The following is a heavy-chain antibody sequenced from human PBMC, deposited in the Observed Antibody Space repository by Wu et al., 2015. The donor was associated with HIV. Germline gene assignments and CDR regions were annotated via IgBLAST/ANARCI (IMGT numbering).Heavy chain of an antibody. CDR2: IIPIFGTA. CDR3: AQTGRGKDYGGNWYWFDY. V-gene: IGHV1-69*13. J-gene: IGHJ4*02. D-gene: IGHD4-23*01. Sequence: QVQLVQSGAEVKKPGSSVKVSCKASGGTFSSYAISWVRQAPGQGLEWMGRIIPIFGTANYAQKFQGRVTITADESTSTAYMELSSLRSEDTAVYYCAQTGRGKDYGGNWYWFDYWGQGTLVTVSS. CDR1: GGTFSSYA.